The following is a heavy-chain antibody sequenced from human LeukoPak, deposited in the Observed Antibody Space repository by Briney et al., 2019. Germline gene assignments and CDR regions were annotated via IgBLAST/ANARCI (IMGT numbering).Heavy chain of an antibody. V-gene: IGHV1-2*06. D-gene: IGHD3-22*01. CDR2: INPNSGGT. Sequence: ASVKVSCKASGYTLTAYYLHWVRQAPGQGLEWMGRINPNSGGTTYAQKFQGRVTMTRDTSISTAYMELSRLRSDDTAVYYCASLYYYDSSGDGWAFDIWGQGTMVTVSS. CDR3: ASLYYYDSSGDGWAFDI. J-gene: IGHJ3*02. CDR1: GYTLTAYY.